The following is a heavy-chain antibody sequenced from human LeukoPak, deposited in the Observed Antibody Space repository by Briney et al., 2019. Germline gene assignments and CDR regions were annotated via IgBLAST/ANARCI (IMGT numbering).Heavy chain of an antibody. V-gene: IGHV3-74*01. CDR2: IDSDGSST. CDR1: GFTFSSYW. CDR3: AREYRYGDYQRDASDM. Sequence: GGSLRLSCAASGFTFSSYWMYWVRQAPGKGLVWVSRIDSDGSSTSYADSVKGRFTISRDNAKNTLYLQMTSLRAEDTAVYYCAREYRYGDYQRDASDMWGQGTMVTVSS. J-gene: IGHJ3*02. D-gene: IGHD4-17*01.